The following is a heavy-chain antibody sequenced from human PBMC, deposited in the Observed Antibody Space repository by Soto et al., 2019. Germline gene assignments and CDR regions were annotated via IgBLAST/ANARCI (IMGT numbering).Heavy chain of an antibody. CDR2: ISGSGGSI. D-gene: IGHD7-27*01. CDR3: AKEVSLGSTVDLGY. J-gene: IGHJ4*02. Sequence: GGSLRLSCAASGFTFTIFAMSWVRQSPGKGLEWVSTISGSGGSIYYADAVKGRFTISRDNSMGTLYLQMKSLRVEDTAIYYCAKEVSLGSTVDLGYWGQGTLVTVSS. CDR1: GFTFTIFA. V-gene: IGHV3-23*01.